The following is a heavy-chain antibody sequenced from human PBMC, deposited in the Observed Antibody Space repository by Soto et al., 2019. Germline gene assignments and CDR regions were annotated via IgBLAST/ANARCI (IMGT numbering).Heavy chain of an antibody. J-gene: IGHJ4*01. CDR1: GFTFSVYT. CDR2: ISSDGSNK. D-gene: IGHD3-9*01. CDR3: ARYLQ. Sequence: QVQLVESGGGVVQPGRSLRLSCAASGFTFSVYTMHWVRQAPGKGLEWVALISSDGSNKFYADSVTGRFTISRDNSKNTLYLQMNSLRAEDTAVYCFARYLQWGHGTLVTVSS. V-gene: IGHV3-30-3*01.